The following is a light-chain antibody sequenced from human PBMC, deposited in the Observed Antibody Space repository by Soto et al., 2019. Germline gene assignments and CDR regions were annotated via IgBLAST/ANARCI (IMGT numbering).Light chain of an antibody. V-gene: IGKV3-20*01. J-gene: IGKJ1*01. CDR1: QSVSSSY. CDR3: QKYGSSPRT. Sequence: EIVLTQSPGTLSFSPGERATLSCRASQSVSSSYLAWYQQKPGQAPRLLIYGASSRATGIPDRFSGSGSGTDFTLTSSRLEPDDFAVYYCQKYGSSPRTFGQGTKVEIK. CDR2: GAS.